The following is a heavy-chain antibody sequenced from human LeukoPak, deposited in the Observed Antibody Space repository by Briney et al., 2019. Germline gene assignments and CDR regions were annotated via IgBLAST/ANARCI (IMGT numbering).Heavy chain of an antibody. V-gene: IGHV4-38-2*02. D-gene: IGHD6-6*01. Sequence: SETLSLTCTVSGYSITSAYYLGWIRQPPGKGLEWIGSFFLKGSTYYNPSLKSRVTISVDTSKNQFSLTLSSVTAADTAVYYCARDSSLGRAFDYWGQGTLVTVSS. J-gene: IGHJ4*02. CDR1: GYSITSAYY. CDR3: ARDSSLGRAFDY. CDR2: FFLKGST.